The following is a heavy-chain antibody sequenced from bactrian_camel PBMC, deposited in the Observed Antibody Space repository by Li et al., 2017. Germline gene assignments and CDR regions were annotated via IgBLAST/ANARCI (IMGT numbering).Heavy chain of an antibody. D-gene: IGHD3*01. V-gene: IGHV3S26*01. CDR3: ATSSYGWAMWLY. J-gene: IGHJ4*01. Sequence: QVQLVESGGGSVQVGGSLNLSCVATTGYYFSSYCMAWFRQGSGNEREGLATIDGEGARGYADSVKGRFTISRDDAKNTLYLELNSLKPEDTAMYYCATSSYGWAMWLYWGQGTQVTVS. CDR1: GYYFSSYC. CDR2: IDGEGAR.